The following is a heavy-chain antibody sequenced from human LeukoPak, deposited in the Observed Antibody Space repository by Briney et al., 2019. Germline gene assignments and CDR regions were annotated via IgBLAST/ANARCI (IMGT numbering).Heavy chain of an antibody. Sequence: KTSETLSLTCAVYGGSFSGYYWSWIRQPPGKGLEWIGEINHSGSTNYNPSLKSRVTISVDTSKNQFSLKLSSVTDADTAVYYCARGGGYCSSSSCFDWFDPWGQGTLVTVSS. CDR1: GGSFSGYY. CDR2: INHSGST. V-gene: IGHV4-34*01. D-gene: IGHD2-2*01. J-gene: IGHJ5*02. CDR3: ARGGGYCSSSSCFDWFDP.